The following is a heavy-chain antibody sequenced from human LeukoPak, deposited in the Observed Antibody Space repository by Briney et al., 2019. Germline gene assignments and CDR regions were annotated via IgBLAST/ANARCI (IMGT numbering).Heavy chain of an antibody. V-gene: IGHV3-11*04. J-gene: IGHJ4*02. CDR2: ISGSGSTI. CDR1: GFTFSDYY. Sequence: PGGSLRLSCAASGFTFSDYYMSWIRQAPGKGLEWVSYISGSGSTIYDADSARGRFTISRDNAKNSLYLQMNSLRAEDTGVYYCARDLLTTVTPVWGQGTLVTVSS. D-gene: IGHD4-11*01. CDR3: ARDLLTTVTPV.